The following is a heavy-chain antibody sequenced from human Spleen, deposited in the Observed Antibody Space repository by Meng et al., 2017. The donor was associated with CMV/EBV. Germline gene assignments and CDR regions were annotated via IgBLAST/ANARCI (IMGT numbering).Heavy chain of an antibody. CDR3: ARFSGNYFYGMDV. CDR2: INHSGST. D-gene: IGHD1-26*01. Sequence: SETLSLTCAVYGGSFNGYYWSWIRQPPGKGLEWIGEINHSGSTNYNPSLKTRVTISADTSKNQFSLKLSSVTAADTAVYYCARFSGNYFYGMDVWGQGTTVTVSS. CDR1: GGSFNGYY. J-gene: IGHJ6*02. V-gene: IGHV4-34*01.